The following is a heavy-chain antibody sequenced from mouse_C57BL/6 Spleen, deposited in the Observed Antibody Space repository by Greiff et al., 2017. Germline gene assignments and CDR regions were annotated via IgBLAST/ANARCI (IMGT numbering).Heavy chain of an antibody. V-gene: IGHV1-69*01. J-gene: IGHJ2*01. D-gene: IGHD1-1*01. CDR1: GYTFTSYW. Sequence: VQLQQPGAELVMPGASVKLSCKASGYTFTSYWMHWVKQRPGQGLEWIGEIDPSDSYTNYNQKVKGKSTLTVDKSSSTAYMQLSSLKSEDSAVYYCARSENYYGSSPVDYWGQGTTLTVSS. CDR3: ARSENYYGSSPVDY. CDR2: IDPSDSYT.